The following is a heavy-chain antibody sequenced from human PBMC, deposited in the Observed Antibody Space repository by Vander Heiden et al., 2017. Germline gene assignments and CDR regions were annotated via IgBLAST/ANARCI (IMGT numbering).Heavy chain of an antibody. CDR3: AKSPSSGWTSGGMYYFDY. Sequence: EVQLLESGGGLVQPGGSLRLSCAASGFTFSSYAMSWVRQAPGEGLEWVSAISGSGGSTYYADSVKGRFTISRDNSKNTLYLQMNSLRAEDTAVYYCAKSPSSGWTSGGMYYFDYWGQGTLVTVSS. V-gene: IGHV3-23*01. D-gene: IGHD6-19*01. CDR1: GFTFSSYA. J-gene: IGHJ4*02. CDR2: ISGSGGST.